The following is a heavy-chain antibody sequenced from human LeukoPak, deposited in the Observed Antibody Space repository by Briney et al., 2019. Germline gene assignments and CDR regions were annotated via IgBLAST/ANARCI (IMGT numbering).Heavy chain of an antibody. J-gene: IGHJ4*02. CDR2: IYSGGST. CDR1: GFTVSSNY. D-gene: IGHD6-19*01. CDR3: ARGGSSGPMDY. Sequence: PGGSLRLSCAASGFTVSSNYMSWVRQALGKGLEWVSVIYSGGSTYYADSVKGRFTISRDNSKNTLSLQMNSLRAEDTAVYYCARGGSSGPMDYWGQGTLVTVSS. V-gene: IGHV3-66*02.